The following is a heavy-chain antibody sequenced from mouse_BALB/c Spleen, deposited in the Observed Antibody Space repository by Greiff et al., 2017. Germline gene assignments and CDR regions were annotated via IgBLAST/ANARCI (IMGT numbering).Heavy chain of an antibody. CDR2: IYPYNGGT. Sequence: EVQLQQSGPELVKPGASVKISCKASGYTFTDYNMHWVKQSHGKSLEWIGYIYPYNGGTGYNQKFKSKATLTVDNSSSTAYMELRSLTSEDSAVYYCAREDYYGSSPSWFAYWGQGTLVTVSA. D-gene: IGHD1-1*01. V-gene: IGHV1S29*02. CDR1: GYTFTDYN. J-gene: IGHJ3*01. CDR3: AREDYYGSSPSWFAY.